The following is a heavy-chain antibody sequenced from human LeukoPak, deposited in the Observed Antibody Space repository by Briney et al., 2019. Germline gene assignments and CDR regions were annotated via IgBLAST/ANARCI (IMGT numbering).Heavy chain of an antibody. D-gene: IGHD2-21*02. Sequence: GGSLRLSCAASGFTFDDYAMHWVRQAPGKGLEWVSGISRNSGSIGYADSVKGRFTISRDNAKNSLYLQMNSLRAEDTALYYCAKDLSCGGDCYSRYYYYGMDVWGQGTTVTVSS. CDR3: AKDLSCGGDCYSRYYYYGMDV. CDR2: ISRNSGSI. J-gene: IGHJ6*02. V-gene: IGHV3-9*01. CDR1: GFTFDDYA.